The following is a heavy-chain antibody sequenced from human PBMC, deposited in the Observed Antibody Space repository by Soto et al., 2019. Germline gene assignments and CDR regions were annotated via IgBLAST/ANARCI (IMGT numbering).Heavy chain of an antibody. CDR1: GGTFSSYA. D-gene: IGHD3-3*01. Sequence: QVQLVQSGAEVKKSGSSVKVSCKASGGTFSSYAISWVRQAPGQGLEWMGGIIPIFGTANYTQKFQGRVTITADKSTSTAYMELSSLRSEDTAVYYCARSPPLRFLEWLLHYYYYYGMDVWGQGTTVTVSS. V-gene: IGHV1-69*06. CDR2: IIPIFGTA. CDR3: ARSPPLRFLEWLLHYYYYYGMDV. J-gene: IGHJ6*02.